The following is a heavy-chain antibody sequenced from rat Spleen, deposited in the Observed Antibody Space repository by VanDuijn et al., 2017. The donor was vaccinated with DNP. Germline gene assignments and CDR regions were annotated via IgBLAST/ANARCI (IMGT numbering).Heavy chain of an antibody. CDR1: GFTFSSFW. V-gene: IGHV5-58*01. CDR3: VRRGGKGLFSK. J-gene: IGHJ3*01. CDR2: INTDGGTT. Sequence: EVQLVETGGGLVQPGRSLKLSCVASGFTFSSFWMHWIRQVPGKGLEWVASINTDGGTTFYPDSVKGRFTISRDNAENTVYLQMNSLRSEDTATYYCVRRGGKGLFSKWGQGTLVTVSS. D-gene: IGHD3-1*01.